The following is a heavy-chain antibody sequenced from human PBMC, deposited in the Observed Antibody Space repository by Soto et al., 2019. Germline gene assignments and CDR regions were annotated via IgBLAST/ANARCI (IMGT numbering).Heavy chain of an antibody. CDR3: ARDTHSAGGWFDT. D-gene: IGHD2-15*01. J-gene: IGHJ5*02. CDR1: GGTSRSLS. CDR2: ITPLFGIP. Sequence: QVQLVQSGAEVKKPGSSVTVSCKASGGTSRSLSITWVRQAPGQGLEWMGGITPLFGIPNYPQKFQGRLTITADKSTGTAYLELSSLRPEDTAVYYCARDTHSAGGWFDTWGRGTLVTVSS. V-gene: IGHV1-69*17.